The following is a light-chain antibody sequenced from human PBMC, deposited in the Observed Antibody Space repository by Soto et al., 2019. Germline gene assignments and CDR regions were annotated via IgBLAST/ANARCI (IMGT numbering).Light chain of an antibody. V-gene: IGLV2-14*01. J-gene: IGLJ2*01. Sequence: QSALTQPASVSGSPGQSITISCTGTSSDVGGYNYVSWYQQHPGKAPKLMIYEVSNRPSGVSNRSAGSTSGNTASLTISGLQAEDEADYYCSSYTSSSTLVFGGGTKLTVL. CDR2: EVS. CDR1: SSDVGGYNY. CDR3: SSYTSSSTLV.